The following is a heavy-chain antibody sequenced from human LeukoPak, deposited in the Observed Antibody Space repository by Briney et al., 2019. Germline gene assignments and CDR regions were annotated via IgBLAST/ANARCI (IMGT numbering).Heavy chain of an antibody. CDR3: ARDWFTRLGELSPDRAFDY. CDR1: GFTFSSYW. V-gene: IGHV3-7*03. J-gene: IGHJ4*02. Sequence: GGSLRLSCAASGFTFSSYWMSWVRQAPGKGLEGVAHIKQDGSEKYYVDSVKGRFTISRDNAKTSLYLQMNSLRAEDTALYYCARDWFTRLGELSPDRAFDYWGQGTLVTVSS. D-gene: IGHD3-16*02. CDR2: IKQDGSEK.